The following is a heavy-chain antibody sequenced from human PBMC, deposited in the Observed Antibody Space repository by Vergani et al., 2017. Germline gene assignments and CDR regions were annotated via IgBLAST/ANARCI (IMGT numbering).Heavy chain of an antibody. CDR2: IYHSGST. Sequence: QVQLQESGPGLVKPSETLSLTCAVSGYSISSGYYWGWIRQPPGKGLEWIGSIYHSGSTDYNPSLKSRVTISVDTSKNQFSLKLSSVTAADTAVYYCARDTAAGIFDYWGQGTLVTVSS. J-gene: IGHJ4*02. V-gene: IGHV4-38-2*02. CDR1: GYSISSGYY. D-gene: IGHD6-13*01. CDR3: ARDTAAGIFDY.